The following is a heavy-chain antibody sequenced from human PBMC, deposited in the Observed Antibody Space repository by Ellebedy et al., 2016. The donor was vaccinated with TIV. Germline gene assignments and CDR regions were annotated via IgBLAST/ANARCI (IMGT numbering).Heavy chain of an antibody. V-gene: IGHV3-23*01. CDR2: TPGSGSST. CDR1: GFSFRSYA. Sequence: GESLKIPCAASGFSFRSYAMPWVRQAPCPGLEWVSGTPGSGSSTYHADSVKGRFTISRDNSKNTLYLQMNRLRAEDTAVYYCAKDPTVSGDSDFWGQGALVTVSS. D-gene: IGHD6-13*01. CDR3: AKDPTVSGDSDF. J-gene: IGHJ4*02.